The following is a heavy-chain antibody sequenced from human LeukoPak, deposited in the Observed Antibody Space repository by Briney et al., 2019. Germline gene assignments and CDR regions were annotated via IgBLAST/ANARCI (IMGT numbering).Heavy chain of an antibody. Sequence: GGSLRLSCAASGFTFSSDAMSGVRQAPGKGLEWGSAISGSGGSTYYADSVEGRFTISRDNSKNTHYLQMNSLRAEDTAVYYCAEDSSGYYALPYFDYWGQGTLVTVS. V-gene: IGHV3-23*01. CDR1: GFTFSSDA. CDR2: ISGSGGST. CDR3: AEDSSGYYALPYFDY. J-gene: IGHJ4*02. D-gene: IGHD3-22*01.